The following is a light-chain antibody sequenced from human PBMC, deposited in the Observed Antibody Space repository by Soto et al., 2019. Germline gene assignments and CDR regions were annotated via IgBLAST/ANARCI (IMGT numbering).Light chain of an antibody. Sequence: IVLTQSPATLSLSPGERATLSCRASQSVSSYLAWYQQKPGQAPRLLIYGASSRATGIPDRFSGSGSGTDFTLEISRVETDEVCSYYCMQSKLLPLTFGNGRRREIK. CDR3: MQSKLLPLT. V-gene: IGKV3-11*01. CDR1: QSVSSY. J-gene: IGKJ5*01. CDR2: GAS.